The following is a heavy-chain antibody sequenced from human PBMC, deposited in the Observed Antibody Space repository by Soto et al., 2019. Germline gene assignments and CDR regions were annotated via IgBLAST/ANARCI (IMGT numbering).Heavy chain of an antibody. J-gene: IGHJ4*02. CDR3: ARDRYDSSGYYYAVFDY. V-gene: IGHV1-69*13. CDR2: IIPIFGTA. CDR1: GGTFSSYA. D-gene: IGHD3-22*01. Sequence: SVKVSCKASGGTFSSYAISWVRQAPGQGLEWMGGIIPIFGTANYAQKFQGRVTITADESTSTAYMELSSLKSEDTAVYYCARDRYDSSGYYYAVFDYWGQGTLVTVSS.